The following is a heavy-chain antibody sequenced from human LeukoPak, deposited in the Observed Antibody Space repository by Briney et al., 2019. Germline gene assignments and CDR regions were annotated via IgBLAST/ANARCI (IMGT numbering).Heavy chain of an antibody. V-gene: IGHV4-30-4*08. CDR1: GGSISSGDYY. Sequence: SETLSLTCTVSGGSISSGDYYWSWIRQPPRKGLEWIGYIYYSGSTYYNPSLKSRVTISVDTSKDQFSLKLSSVTAADTAVYYCARCSVDFQGLFDYWGQGTLVTV. D-gene: IGHD4-23*01. CDR2: IYYSGST. CDR3: ARCSVDFQGLFDY. J-gene: IGHJ4*02.